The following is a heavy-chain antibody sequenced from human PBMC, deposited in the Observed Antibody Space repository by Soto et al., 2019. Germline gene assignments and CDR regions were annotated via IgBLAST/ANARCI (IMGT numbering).Heavy chain of an antibody. D-gene: IGHD2-15*01. V-gene: IGHV4-4*07. CDR3: ARESGGGGYCSGGNCYGVDV. CDR2: IYTGGNN. J-gene: IGHJ6*02. Sequence: QVHLQESGPGLVKPSETLSLTCTVSNDSISSYYWSWFRQPAGKGLEWIGRIYTGGNNIYNPSLKSRVTMSADTSQNQISLRMTSVTAADTAVYYCARESGGGGYCSGGNCYGVDVWGQGTTVSVSS. CDR1: NDSISSYY.